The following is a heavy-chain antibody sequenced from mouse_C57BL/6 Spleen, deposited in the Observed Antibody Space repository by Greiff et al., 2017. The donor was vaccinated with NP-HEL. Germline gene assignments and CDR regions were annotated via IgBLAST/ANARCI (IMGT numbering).Heavy chain of an antibody. CDR1: GFTFSAYG. CDR2: ISSGSGTT. D-gene: IGHD1-1*01. J-gene: IGHJ4*01. V-gene: IGHV5-17*01. CDR3: ARMNYGSSDGALDD. Sequence: DVQLQESGGGLVKPGGSLKLSCAASGFTFSAYGMHWVRQAPEKGLEWVAYISSGSGTTYYADTVKGRFTISRDNANNTLFLQMTSLESEGTAMYYGARMNYGSSDGALDDWGKGTTVTVSS.